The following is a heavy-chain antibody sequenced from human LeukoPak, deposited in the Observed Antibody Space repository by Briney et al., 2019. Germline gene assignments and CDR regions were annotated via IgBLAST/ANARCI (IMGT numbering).Heavy chain of an antibody. V-gene: IGHV4-39*07. Sequence: KPSETLSLTCTVSGGSISSSSYYWGWIRQPPGKGLEWIGSIYYSGSTYYNPSLKSRVTISVDTSKNQFSLKLSSVTAADTAVYYCARVVPYDSSLYYFDYWGQGTLVTVSS. CDR2: IYYSGST. J-gene: IGHJ4*02. CDR1: GGSISSSSYY. D-gene: IGHD3-22*01. CDR3: ARVVPYDSSLYYFDY.